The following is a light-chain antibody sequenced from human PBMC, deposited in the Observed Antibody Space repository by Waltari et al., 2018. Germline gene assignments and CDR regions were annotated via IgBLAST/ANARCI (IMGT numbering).Light chain of an antibody. J-gene: IGKJ4*01. V-gene: IGKV1-16*01. CDR3: QQYESYPLT. Sequence: DIQMTQSPSSLSAFVGDPVTISCRASQCIRNYLAWFQVKPGKAPKSLIYDASSLQSGVPSRFSGSGSGTDFTLTINSLQPEDFATYYCQQYESYPLTFGGGTKVEIK. CDR2: DAS. CDR1: QCIRNY.